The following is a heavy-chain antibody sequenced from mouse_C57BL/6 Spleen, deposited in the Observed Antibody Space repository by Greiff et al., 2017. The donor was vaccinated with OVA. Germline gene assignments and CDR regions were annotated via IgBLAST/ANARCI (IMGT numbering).Heavy chain of an antibody. Sequence: QVQLQQSGAELVRPGTSVKVSCKASGYAFTNYLIEWVQQRPGQGLEWIGVINPGSGGTNYNEKFKGKATLTADKSSSTAYMQLSSLTSEDSAVYFCARSKIYYGYYFDYWGQGTTLTVSS. V-gene: IGHV1-54*01. CDR1: GYAFTNYL. CDR3: ARSKIYYGYYFDY. D-gene: IGHD2-2*01. J-gene: IGHJ2*01. CDR2: INPGSGGT.